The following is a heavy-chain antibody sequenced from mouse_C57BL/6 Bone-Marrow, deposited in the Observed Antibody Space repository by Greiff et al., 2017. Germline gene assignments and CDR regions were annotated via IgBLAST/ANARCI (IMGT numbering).Heavy chain of an antibody. CDR1: GFTFSDYG. D-gene: IGHD1-1*01. CDR2: ISSGSSTI. V-gene: IGHV5-17*01. Sequence: EVQLQESGGGLVKPGGSLKLSCAASGFTFSDYGMHWVRQAPEKGLEWVAYISSGSSTIYYADTVKGLITISRDNAKNTLFLQMTSLRSEDTAMYYCATPRYCAAMDYWGQGTSVTVSS. CDR3: ATPRYCAAMDY. J-gene: IGHJ4*01.